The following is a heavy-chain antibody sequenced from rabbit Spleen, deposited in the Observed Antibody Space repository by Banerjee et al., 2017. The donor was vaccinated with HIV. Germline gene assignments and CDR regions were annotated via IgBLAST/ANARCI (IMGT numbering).Heavy chain of an antibody. CDR3: ARDYGYYDAYTL. J-gene: IGHJ4*01. V-gene: IGHV1S40*01. CDR1: GFSFSFSYW. CDR2: IYGGSSDST. D-gene: IGHD1-1*01. Sequence: QSLEESGGALVKPGASLTLTCKASGFSFSFSYWICWCRQAPGKWLEWIACIYGGSSDSTYYAIWAKGRFTISKTSSTTVALQMTGLTDADTATYFCARDYGYYDAYTLWGPGTLVTV.